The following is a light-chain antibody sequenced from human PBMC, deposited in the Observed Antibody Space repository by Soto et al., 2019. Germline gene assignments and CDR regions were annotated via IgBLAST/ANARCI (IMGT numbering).Light chain of an antibody. CDR3: AAWDDSLNGVV. CDR1: SSNIGSNT. J-gene: IGLJ2*01. Sequence: QSVLTQPPSASGTPGQRVTISCSGSSSNIGSNTVNWYQQLPGTAPKLLIYSNNQRPSGVPDRLSGSKSGTSISLAISGLQSEDEADYYCAAWDDSLNGVVFGGGTKLTVL. V-gene: IGLV1-44*01. CDR2: SNN.